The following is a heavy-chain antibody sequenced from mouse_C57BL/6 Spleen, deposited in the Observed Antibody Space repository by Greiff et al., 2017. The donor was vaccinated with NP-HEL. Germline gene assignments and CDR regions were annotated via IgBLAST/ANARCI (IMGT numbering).Heavy chain of an antibody. V-gene: IGHV1-18*01. D-gene: IGHD3-2*02. CDR1: GYTFTDYN. Sequence: VQLQQSGPELVKPGASVKIPCKASGYTFTDYNMDWVKQSHGKSLEWIGDINPNNGGTIYNQKFKGKATLTVDKSSSTAYMELRSLTSEDTAVYYCARRGSSGYLAYWGQGTLVTVSA. CDR3: ARRGSSGYLAY. CDR2: INPNNGGT. J-gene: IGHJ3*01.